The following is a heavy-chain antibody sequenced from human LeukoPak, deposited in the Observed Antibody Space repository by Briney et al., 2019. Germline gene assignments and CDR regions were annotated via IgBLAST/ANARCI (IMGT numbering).Heavy chain of an antibody. J-gene: IGHJ5*02. CDR1: GFTFSNYY. V-gene: IGHV3-11*06. Sequence: GGSLRLSCGASGFTFSNYYMSWIRQAPGEGLEGVSYIDTNGSKTNYADSGKGRFTISRDNAKNSLYLQMNSLRAEDTAVYYCARDWAPFNENWFDPWGQGTLVTVSS. CDR2: IDTNGSKT. D-gene: IGHD1-1*01. CDR3: ARDWAPFNENWFDP.